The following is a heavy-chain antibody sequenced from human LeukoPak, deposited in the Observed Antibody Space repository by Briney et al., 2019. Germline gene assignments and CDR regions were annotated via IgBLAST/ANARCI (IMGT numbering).Heavy chain of an antibody. CDR3: ARDRRLRFLEWSSIGYFQH. J-gene: IGHJ1*01. D-gene: IGHD3-3*01. V-gene: IGHV1-18*01. CDR2: IRTYDDNA. CDR1: TGKSEG. Sequence: TGKSEGIGGGRQATRKGLEWMGGIRTYDDNANYAERLQGRVTMTTDTSTSTAYMELRSLRSDDTAVYYCARDRRLRFLEWSSIGYFQHWGQGSLVIASS.